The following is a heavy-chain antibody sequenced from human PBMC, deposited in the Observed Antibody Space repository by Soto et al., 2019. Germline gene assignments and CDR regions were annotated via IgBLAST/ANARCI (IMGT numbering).Heavy chain of an antibody. J-gene: IGHJ4*02. CDR3: AKDTLRGSAQ. Sequence: QVQLVESGGGVVQPGWSLRLSCAASGFTFSSYGMHWVRQAPGKGLEWVAVISYDGSNKYYADSVKGRFTISRDNSKNPLYLQMNSLRAEDTAVYYCAKDTLRGSAQWGQGTLVTVSS. CDR1: GFTFSSYG. V-gene: IGHV3-30*18. D-gene: IGHD3-10*01. CDR2: ISYDGSNK.